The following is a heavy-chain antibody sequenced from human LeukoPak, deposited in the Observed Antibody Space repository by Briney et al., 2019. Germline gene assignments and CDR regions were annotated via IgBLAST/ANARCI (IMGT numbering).Heavy chain of an antibody. D-gene: IGHD5/OR15-5a*01. V-gene: IGHV4-39*01. CDR1: LGSLSGSKYC. CDR2: VYQSGRT. CDR3: ATGGGWAVSHI. J-gene: IGHJ4*02. Sequence: SETLSLTRTVSLGSLSGSKYCCDWVRQPPGNGLEWIGSVYQSGRTYYHPSRKGRATLSGDTSKNHFSCKLTSVTAADPSVYFCATGGGWAVSHIWGQGVLVTVSS.